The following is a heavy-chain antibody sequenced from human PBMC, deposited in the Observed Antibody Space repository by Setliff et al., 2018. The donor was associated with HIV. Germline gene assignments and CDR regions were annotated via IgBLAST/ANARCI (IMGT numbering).Heavy chain of an antibody. Sequence: SETLSLTCTVSGGSINSRSYYWAWIRQPPGKGLEWVASIYFSGTPYYNPSLKNRVTISVDTSKNQFSLKLSSVTAADTAVYYCARRGMWSYETGGDPTATFDYWGQGVLVTVSS. D-gene: IGHD2-21*02. V-gene: IGHV4-39*01. CDR1: GGSINSRSYY. J-gene: IGHJ4*02. CDR2: IYFSGTP. CDR3: ARRGMWSYETGGDPTATFDY.